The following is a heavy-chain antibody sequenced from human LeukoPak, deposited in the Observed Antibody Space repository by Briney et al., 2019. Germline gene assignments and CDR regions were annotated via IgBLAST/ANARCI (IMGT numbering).Heavy chain of an antibody. CDR2: IYYSGST. CDR3: ARYRYYYDSSGYYYNAFDI. J-gene: IGHJ3*02. D-gene: IGHD3-22*01. V-gene: IGHV4-59*12. CDR1: GGSISSYY. Sequence: PSETLSLTCTVSGGSISSYYWSWIRQPPGKGLEWIGYIYYSGSTNYNPSLKSRVTISVDTSKNQFSLKLSSVTAADTAVYYCARYRYYYDSSGYYYNAFDIWGQGTMVTVSS.